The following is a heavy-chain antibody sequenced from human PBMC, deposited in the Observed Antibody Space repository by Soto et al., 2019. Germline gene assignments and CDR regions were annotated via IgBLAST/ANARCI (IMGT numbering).Heavy chain of an antibody. D-gene: IGHD1-26*01. V-gene: IGHV3-48*03. CDR2: ISTGGSSI. J-gene: IGHJ6*02. CDR3: ARERGGLSGADV. Sequence: GGSLRLSCAGSGFTLSNYEMNWVRQAPGKGLEWVSYISTGGSSIYYADSVKGRFTTARDNGKNSVYLQMSSLRAEDTATYYCARERGGLSGADVWGQGTTVTVS. CDR1: GFTLSNYE.